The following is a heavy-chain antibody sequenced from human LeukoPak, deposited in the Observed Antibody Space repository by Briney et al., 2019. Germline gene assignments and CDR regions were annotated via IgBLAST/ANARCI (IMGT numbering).Heavy chain of an antibody. CDR2: ISGDGAGT. CDR3: AKGGLTTPLHY. CDR1: AFPFSTYV. D-gene: IGHD1-14*01. J-gene: IGHJ4*02. V-gene: IGHV3-23*01. Sequence: GGSLSLSCAASAFPFSTYVMSWVRQAPGGGLEWISSISGDGAGTYYTNSVKGRFTISRDNPKNTLFLQVNSLRVEDTAVYYCAKGGLTTPLHYWGQGTLVTVSS.